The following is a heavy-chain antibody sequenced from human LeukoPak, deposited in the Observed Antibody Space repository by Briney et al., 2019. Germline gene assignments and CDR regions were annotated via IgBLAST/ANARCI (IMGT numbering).Heavy chain of an antibody. CDR3: ARAYYYYDSSGHFDY. CDR2: IIPIFGTA. J-gene: IGHJ4*02. D-gene: IGHD3-22*01. V-gene: IGHV1-69*01. Sequence: SVKVSCKASGGTFSSYAISWVRQAPGQGLEWMGGIIPIFGTANYAQKSQGRVTITADESTSTAYMELSSLRSEDTAVYYCARAYYYYDSSGHFDYWGQGTLVTVSS. CDR1: GGTFSSYA.